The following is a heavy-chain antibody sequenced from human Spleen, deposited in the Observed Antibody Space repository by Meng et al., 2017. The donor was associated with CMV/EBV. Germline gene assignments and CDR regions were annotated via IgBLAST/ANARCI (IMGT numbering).Heavy chain of an antibody. CDR3: ARDRDNWNDFDY. J-gene: IGHJ4*02. CDR1: GYTFTGYF. CDR2: INPNSGGP. D-gene: IGHD1-1*01. V-gene: IGHV1-2*02. Sequence: CQASGYTFTGYFIHWVRQAPGQGLEWMGWINPNSGGPNYAQRFQGRVTMTRDTSISTAYMELSWLKSDDTAVYYCARDRDNWNDFDYWGQGTLVTVSS.